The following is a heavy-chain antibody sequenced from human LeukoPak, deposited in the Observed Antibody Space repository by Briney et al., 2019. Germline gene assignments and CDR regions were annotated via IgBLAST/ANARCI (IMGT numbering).Heavy chain of an antibody. D-gene: IGHD1-26*01. CDR3: ARASQWELPRYHFDY. CDR2: INPNSGGT. J-gene: IGHJ4*02. Sequence: ASVKVSCKASGYTFTGYYMHWVRQAPGQGLEWMGWINPNSGGTNYAQKFQGRVTMTRDTSISTAYMELSRLRSDDTAVYYCARASQWELPRYHFDYWGQGTLVTVSS. V-gene: IGHV1-2*02. CDR1: GYTFTGYY.